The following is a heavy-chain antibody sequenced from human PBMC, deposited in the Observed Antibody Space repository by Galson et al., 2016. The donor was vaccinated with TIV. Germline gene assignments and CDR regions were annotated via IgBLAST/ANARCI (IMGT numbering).Heavy chain of an antibody. Sequence: SLRLSCAASGFTSSTYTMNWVRQAPGKGLEWVSSITRSSSYIYYGDSVKGRFTISRDNAKNSLYLQMNSLRAEDTAVYYCARIWEAELEGFHYYGMDVWGQGTTVTVSS. D-gene: IGHD1-26*01. CDR2: ITRSSSYI. CDR1: GFTSSTYT. J-gene: IGHJ6*02. V-gene: IGHV3-21*01. CDR3: ARIWEAELEGFHYYGMDV.